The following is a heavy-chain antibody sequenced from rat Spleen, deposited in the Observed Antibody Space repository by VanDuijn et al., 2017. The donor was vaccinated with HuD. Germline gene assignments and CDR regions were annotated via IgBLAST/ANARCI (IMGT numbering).Heavy chain of an antibody. CDR2: MSSGGGT. V-gene: IGHV2S12*01. J-gene: IGHJ4*01. CDR1: GFSLTNYH. D-gene: IGHD1-4*01. CDR3: TGNRHSPGVLVA. Sequence: QVQLKESGPGLVQPSQTLSLTCTVSGFSLTNYHVSWVRQPPGKGLEWIAAMSSGGGTYYNSALKSRLSISRDTSKSQVFLKMNSLQTEDTAIYFCTGNRHSPGVLVAWGQGASVTVSS.